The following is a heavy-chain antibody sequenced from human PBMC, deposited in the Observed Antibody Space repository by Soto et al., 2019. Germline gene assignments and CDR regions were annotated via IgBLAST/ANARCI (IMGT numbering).Heavy chain of an antibody. V-gene: IGHV1-69*12. Sequence: QVQLVQSGAEVKKPGSSVKVSCKASGGTFSSYAISWVRQAPGQGLEWMGGIIPIFGTADYAQKFQGRVKITADESTSTGNMELSSLRSEDTAVYYCARHYDSSGYYYRGLDYWGQGTLVTVSS. D-gene: IGHD3-22*01. CDR3: ARHYDSSGYYYRGLDY. CDR1: GGTFSSYA. J-gene: IGHJ4*02. CDR2: IIPIFGTA.